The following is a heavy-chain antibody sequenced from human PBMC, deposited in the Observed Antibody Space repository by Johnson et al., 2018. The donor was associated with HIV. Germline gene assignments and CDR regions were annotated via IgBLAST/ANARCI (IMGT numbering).Heavy chain of an antibody. D-gene: IGHD4-23*01. V-gene: IGHV3-33*06. J-gene: IGHJ3*02. Sequence: QVQLVESGGGVVQPGMSLRVSCIASGFTFSSYGMHWVRQAPGKGLEWVAVIWYDGTNKYYADSVKGRFTISRDNSKRTLYLQQKSLRVEDTAVYYCAKSPGKVYGGNSGAVESWGQGTMVTVSSGKMTFDIWGQGRMITVSS. CDR1: GFTFSSYG. CDR2: IWYDGTNK. CDR3: AKSPGKVYGGNSGAVESWGQGTMVTVSSGKMTFDI.